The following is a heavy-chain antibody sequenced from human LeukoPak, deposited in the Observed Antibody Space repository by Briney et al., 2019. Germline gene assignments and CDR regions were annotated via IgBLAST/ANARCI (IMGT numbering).Heavy chain of an antibody. CDR1: GYTLTELS. V-gene: IGHV1-24*01. CDR3: ATDLGISLVRGVTL. D-gene: IGHD3-10*01. CDR2: FDPEDGET. Sequence: ASVKVSCKVSGYTLTELSMHWVRQAPGKGLEWMGGFDPEDGETMYAQNFQGRVTMTEDTSTDTAYMELSSLRSEDTAVYFCATDLGISLVRGVTLWGQGTLVTVSS. J-gene: IGHJ4*02.